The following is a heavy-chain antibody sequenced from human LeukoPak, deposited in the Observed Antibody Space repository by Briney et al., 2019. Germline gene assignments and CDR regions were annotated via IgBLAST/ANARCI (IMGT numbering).Heavy chain of an antibody. Sequence: GGSLRLSCAASGFTVSSNYMSWVRQAPGKGLEWVSIIYSGGSTFYADSVKGRFTISRDNSKNTLYLQMNSLRAEDTAVYYCAKAYAGGYYFWGQGTLVTVSS. CDR2: IYSGGST. CDR1: GFTVSSNY. CDR3: AKAYAGGYYF. V-gene: IGHV3-53*01. D-gene: IGHD3-22*01. J-gene: IGHJ4*02.